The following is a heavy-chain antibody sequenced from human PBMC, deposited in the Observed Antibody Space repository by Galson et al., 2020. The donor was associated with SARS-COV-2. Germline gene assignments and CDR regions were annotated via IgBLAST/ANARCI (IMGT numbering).Heavy chain of an antibody. Sequence: SETLSLTCTVSGGYISSYYWSWIRQPAGKGLEWIGRIYTSGSTNYNPSLKSRVTMSVDTSKNQFSLKLSSVTAADTAVYYCARLLERTTRDNWFDPWGQGTLVTVSS. D-gene: IGHD1-1*01. CDR3: ARLLERTTRDNWFDP. CDR2: IYTSGST. J-gene: IGHJ5*02. CDR1: GGYISSYY. V-gene: IGHV4-4*07.